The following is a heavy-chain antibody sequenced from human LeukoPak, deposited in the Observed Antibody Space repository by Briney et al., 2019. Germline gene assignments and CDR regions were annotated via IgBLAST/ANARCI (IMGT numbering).Heavy chain of an antibody. J-gene: IGHJ4*02. CDR2: IRYDGSKK. CDR1: GFTFSSYG. Sequence: PGGSLRLSCAASGFTFSSYGMHWVRQAPGKGLVWVAFIRYDGSKKYYADSVKGRFTISRDNSKNTLYLQMNSLRAEDTAVYYCAKDLRGYSYGYFTDYWGQGTLVTVSS. D-gene: IGHD5-18*01. V-gene: IGHV3-30*02. CDR3: AKDLRGYSYGYFTDY.